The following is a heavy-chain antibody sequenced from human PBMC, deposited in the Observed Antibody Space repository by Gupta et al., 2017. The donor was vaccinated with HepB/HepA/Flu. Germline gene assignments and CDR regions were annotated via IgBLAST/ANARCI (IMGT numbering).Heavy chain of an antibody. Sequence: QVQLQELGPGLVKPSQTLSLTCTVSGGSISSGGYYWSWIRQHPGKGLEWIGYIYYSGSTYYNPSLKSRVTISVDTSKNQFSLKLSSVTAADTAVYYCASAFGYCSSTSCYNYYYYMDVWGKGTTVTVSS. J-gene: IGHJ6*03. CDR2: IYYSGST. V-gene: IGHV4-31*03. CDR1: GGSISSGGYY. D-gene: IGHD2-2*02. CDR3: ASAFGYCSSTSCYNYYYYMDV.